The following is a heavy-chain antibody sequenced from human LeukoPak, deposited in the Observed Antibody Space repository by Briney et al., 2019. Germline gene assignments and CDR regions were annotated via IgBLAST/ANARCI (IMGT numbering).Heavy chain of an antibody. CDR2: INHSGST. Sequence: SETLSLTCAVYGGSFSGYYWSWIRQPPGKGLEWIGEINHSGSTNYNPSLKSRVTISVDTSKNQFSLKLSSVTAADTAVYYCARGYDFWSGYYHYWGQGTLVTVPS. D-gene: IGHD3-3*01. J-gene: IGHJ4*02. CDR3: ARGYDFWSGYYHY. V-gene: IGHV4-34*01. CDR1: GGSFSGYY.